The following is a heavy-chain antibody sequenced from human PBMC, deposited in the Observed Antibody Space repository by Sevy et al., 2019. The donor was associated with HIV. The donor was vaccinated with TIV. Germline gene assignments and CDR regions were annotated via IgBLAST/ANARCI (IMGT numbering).Heavy chain of an antibody. CDR1: GFTVSSNY. CDR2: IYSGGST. J-gene: IGHJ4*02. V-gene: IGHV3-53*01. CDR3: ARGRAYCGGDCYSTH. Sequence: GGSLRLSCAASGFTVSSNYMSWVRQAPGKGLEWVSVIYSGGSTYYADSVKGRFTISRDNSKNTLYLQMNSLRAEDTAVYYCARGRAYCGGDCYSTHWGQGTLLTVSS. D-gene: IGHD2-21*02.